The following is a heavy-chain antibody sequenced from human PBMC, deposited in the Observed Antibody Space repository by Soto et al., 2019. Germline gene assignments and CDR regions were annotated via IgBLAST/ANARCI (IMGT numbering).Heavy chain of an antibody. J-gene: IGHJ6*02. CDR1: GGSIISRDYY. CDR2: MYNTGST. Sequence: SQTLSLTCTVSGGSIISRDYYWGWIRQPPGKGLEWIGYMYNTGSTYYNPSLKSRVTISVDTSKNQFSLKLNSVTAADTAVYYCARDLWGYCGTDCYPLDVWGQGTTVTVSS. D-gene: IGHD2-21*02. CDR3: ARDLWGYCGTDCYPLDV. V-gene: IGHV4-61*08.